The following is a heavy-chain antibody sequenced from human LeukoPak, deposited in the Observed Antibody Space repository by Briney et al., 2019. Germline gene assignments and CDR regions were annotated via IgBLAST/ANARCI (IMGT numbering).Heavy chain of an antibody. CDR3: ATGRYSGYDFDY. CDR2: FDPEDGET. D-gene: IGHD5-12*01. V-gene: IGHV1-24*01. Sequence: GASVKVSCKVSGYTLTELSMHWVRQAPGKGREWMGGFDPEDGETIYAQKFRGRVTMTEDTSTDTAYMELSSLRSEDTAVYYCATGRYSGYDFDYWGQGPLVTVSS. J-gene: IGHJ4*02. CDR1: GYTLTELS.